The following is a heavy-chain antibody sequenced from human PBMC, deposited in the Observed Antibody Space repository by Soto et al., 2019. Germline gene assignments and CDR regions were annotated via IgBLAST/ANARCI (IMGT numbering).Heavy chain of an antibody. CDR1: GFTFSSYA. J-gene: IGHJ4*02. Sequence: GGSLRLSCAASGFTFSSYARSWVRQAPGKGLEWVSAISGSGGSTYYADSVKGRFTISRDNSKNTLYLQMNSLRAEDTAVYYCAKAPSSGWFFYFDYWGQGTLVTVSS. CDR3: AKAPSSGWFFYFDY. D-gene: IGHD6-19*01. V-gene: IGHV3-23*01. CDR2: ISGSGGST.